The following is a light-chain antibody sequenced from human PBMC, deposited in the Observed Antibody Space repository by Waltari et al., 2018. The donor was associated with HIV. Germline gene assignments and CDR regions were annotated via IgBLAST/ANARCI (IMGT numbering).Light chain of an antibody. V-gene: IGLV8-61*01. CDR3: VLYVRSSRV. J-gene: IGLJ2*01. CDR2: NTD. CDR1: SASVSTSFF. Sequence: QAVVTQEPSLSVSPGKTITLSCGLSSASVSTSFFPSCYQLTPRQPPGSLLYNTDVRSSGFPDRSAGAIVGNIAALRITGAQAEDESVYYCVLYVRSSRVFGGGTRLTVL.